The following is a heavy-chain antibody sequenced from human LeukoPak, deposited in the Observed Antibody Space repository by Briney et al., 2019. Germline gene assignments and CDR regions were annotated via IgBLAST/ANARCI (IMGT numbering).Heavy chain of an antibody. CDR1: GYTLTELS. V-gene: IGHV1-24*01. D-gene: IGHD3-22*01. CDR3: AKECGRDYEDRAFDI. J-gene: IGHJ3*02. Sequence: ASVKVSCKVSGYTLTELSMHWVRQAPGKGLEWMGGFDPEDGETIYAQKFQGRVTMTEDTSTDTAYMELSSLRSEDTAVYYCAKECGRDYEDRAFDIWGQGTMVTVSS. CDR2: FDPEDGET.